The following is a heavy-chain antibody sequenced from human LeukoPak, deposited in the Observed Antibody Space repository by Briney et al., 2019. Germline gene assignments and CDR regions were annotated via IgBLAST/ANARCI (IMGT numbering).Heavy chain of an antibody. D-gene: IGHD1-26*01. J-gene: IGHJ3*02. CDR2: IYYSGST. CDR1: GGSISSYY. CDR3: ARHGGSNHIQRTFDI. Sequence: SETLSLTCTVSGGSISSYYWSWIRQPPGKGLEWIGYIYYSGSTYYNPSLKSRVTISVDTSKNQFSLKLSSVTAADTAVYYCARHGGSNHIQRTFDIWGQGTMVTVSS. V-gene: IGHV4-59*08.